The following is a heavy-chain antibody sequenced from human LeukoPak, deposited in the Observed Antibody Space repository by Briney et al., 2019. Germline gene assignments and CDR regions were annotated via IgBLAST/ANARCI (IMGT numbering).Heavy chain of an antibody. CDR1: GGSFSGYY. V-gene: IGHV4-34*01. Sequence: SETLSLTCAVYGGSFSGYYWSWVRQPPGKGLEWIGEINHSGSTNYNPSLKSRVTISIDTSKNQFSLKLNSVTAADTAVYYCARHRSSSSHFDYWGQGTLVTVSS. CDR2: INHSGST. CDR3: ARHRSSSSHFDY. D-gene: IGHD6-6*01. J-gene: IGHJ4*02.